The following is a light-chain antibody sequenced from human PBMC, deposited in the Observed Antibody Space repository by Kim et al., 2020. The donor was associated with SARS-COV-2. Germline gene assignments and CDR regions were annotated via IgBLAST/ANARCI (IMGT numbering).Light chain of an antibody. CDR1: QSVSSN. V-gene: IGKV3-15*01. CDR2: GAS. Sequence: EIVMTQSPATLSVSPGERATLSCRASQSVSSNLAWYQQKPGQAPRLVIYGASTRATGIPGRFSGSGSGTEFTFTFSSRQSEDFAVYYCQQYSHWPLTFGGGTKVDI. CDR3: QQYSHWPLT. J-gene: IGKJ4*01.